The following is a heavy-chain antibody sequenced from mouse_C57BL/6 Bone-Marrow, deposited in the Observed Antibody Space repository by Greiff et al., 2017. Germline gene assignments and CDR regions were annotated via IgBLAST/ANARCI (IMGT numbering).Heavy chain of an antibody. CDR2: INPNNGGT. CDR1: GYTFTDYN. V-gene: IGHV1-18*01. J-gene: IGHJ2*01. Sequence: EVQLQQSGPELVKPGASVKIPCKASGYTFTDYNMDWVKQSHGKSLEWIGDINPNNGGTIYNQKFKGKATLTVDKSSSTAYMELRSLTSEDTAVYYCARGRAAMVTTGYYFDYWGQGTTLTVSS. CDR3: ARGRAAMVTTGYYFDY. D-gene: IGHD2-2*01.